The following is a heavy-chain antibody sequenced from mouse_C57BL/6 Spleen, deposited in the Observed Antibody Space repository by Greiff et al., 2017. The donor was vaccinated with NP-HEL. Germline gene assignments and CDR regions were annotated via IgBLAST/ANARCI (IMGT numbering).Heavy chain of an antibody. Sequence: DVMLVESGGGLVKPGGSLKLSCAASGFTFSSYAMSWVRQTPEKRLEWVATISDGGSYTYYPDNVKGRFTISRDNAKNNLYLQMSHLKSEDTAMYYCARDRGYGSSYEGYFDVWGTGTTVTVSS. J-gene: IGHJ1*03. V-gene: IGHV5-4*01. D-gene: IGHD1-1*01. CDR3: ARDRGYGSSYEGYFDV. CDR1: GFTFSSYA. CDR2: ISDGGSYT.